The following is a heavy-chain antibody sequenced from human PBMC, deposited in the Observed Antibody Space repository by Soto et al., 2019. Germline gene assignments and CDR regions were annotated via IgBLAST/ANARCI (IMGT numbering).Heavy chain of an antibody. V-gene: IGHV4-59*08. CDR2: VYNTGGT. CDR3: VRQGIGPLHGLVDV. D-gene: IGHD3-10*01. Sequence: QVQLQQSGPGLVKPSETLSLTCTVSSGPTSSHNWGWIRQPPGRGLEWIGYVYNTGGTSYNPTLRSRGTISADTSTKNISLTLSSVTAADTAVYYCVRQGIGPLHGLVDVWGQGTTVSVSS. CDR1: SGPTSSHN. J-gene: IGHJ6*02.